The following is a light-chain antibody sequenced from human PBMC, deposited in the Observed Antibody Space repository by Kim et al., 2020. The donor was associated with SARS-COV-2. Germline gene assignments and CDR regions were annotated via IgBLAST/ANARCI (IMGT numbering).Light chain of an antibody. J-gene: IGKJ1*01. CDR3: QQSYSAPWT. CDR2: TTA. CDR1: QSIGTH. V-gene: IGKV1-39*01. Sequence: DIQITQSPSSLSASLGDRVTITCRASQSIGTHLNWFQQKPGKAPNLLIYTTANLQSGVPSRFSGSGSGTDFTLTISSLQPEDFATYYCQQSYSAPWTFGQGTKVDIK.